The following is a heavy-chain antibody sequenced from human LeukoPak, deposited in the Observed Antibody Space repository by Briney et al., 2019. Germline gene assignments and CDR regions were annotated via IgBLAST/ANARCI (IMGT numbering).Heavy chain of an antibody. CDR2: ISSSSSYI. J-gene: IGHJ4*02. CDR3: ARDPGFTHGYNHFDY. CDR1: GFTFSSYS. D-gene: IGHD5-12*01. Sequence: PGGSLRLSCAASGFTFSSYSMNWVRQAPGKGLEWVSSISSSSSYIYYADSVKGRFTISRDNAKNSLYLQMNSLRAEDTAVYYCARDPGFTHGYNHFDYWGQGTLVTVSS. V-gene: IGHV3-21*01.